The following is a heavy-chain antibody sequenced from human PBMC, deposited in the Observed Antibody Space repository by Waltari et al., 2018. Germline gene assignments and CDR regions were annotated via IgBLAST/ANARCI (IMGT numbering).Heavy chain of an antibody. D-gene: IGHD7-27*01. J-gene: IGHJ5*02. CDR3: ARHGLPLGNWFDP. Sequence: QLQLQESGSGLVKPSQTLSLTCTVSGGSISSSSYYWGWIRQPPGKGLEWIGSIYYSGSTYYNPSLKSRVTISVDTSKNQFSLKLSSVTAADTAVYYCARHGLPLGNWFDPWGQGTLVTVSS. V-gene: IGHV4-39*01. CDR1: GGSISSSSYY. CDR2: IYYSGST.